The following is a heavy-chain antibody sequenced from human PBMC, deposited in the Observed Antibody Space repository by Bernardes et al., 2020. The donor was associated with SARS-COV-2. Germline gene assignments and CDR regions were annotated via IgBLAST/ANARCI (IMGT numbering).Heavy chain of an antibody. J-gene: IGHJ4*02. D-gene: IGHD1-26*01. CDR3: ANLNGPLQDKIVGATSQHFDY. CDR1: GGSISSYY. V-gene: IGHV4-59*01. CDR2: IYYSGST. Sequence: SETLSLTCTVSGGSISSYYWSWIRQPPGKGLEWIGYIYYSGSTNYNPSLKSRVTISVDTSKNQFSLKLSSVTAADTAVYYCANLNGPLQDKIVGATSQHFDYWGQGTLVTVSS.